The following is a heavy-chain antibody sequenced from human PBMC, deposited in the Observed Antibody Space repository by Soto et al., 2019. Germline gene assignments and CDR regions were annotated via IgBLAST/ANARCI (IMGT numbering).Heavy chain of an antibody. Sequence: GGSLRLSCAASGFTFSSYAMHWVRQAPGKGLEYVSAISSNGGSTYYANSVKGRFTISGDNSKNTLYLQMGSLRAEDMAVYYCARGRTYYDFWSGYYHDYWGQGTTVTVSS. CDR3: ARGRTYYDFWSGYYHDY. D-gene: IGHD3-3*01. CDR1: GFTFSSYA. CDR2: ISSNGGST. J-gene: IGHJ4*02. V-gene: IGHV3-64*01.